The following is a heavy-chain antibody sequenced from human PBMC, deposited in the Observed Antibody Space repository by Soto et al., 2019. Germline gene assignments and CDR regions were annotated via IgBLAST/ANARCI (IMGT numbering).Heavy chain of an antibody. J-gene: IGHJ4*02. CDR1: GFTFSDYY. D-gene: IGHD6-19*01. CDR2: ISSTGRTI. CDR3: ARSYSSGWEFDY. Sequence: GGSLRLSCGASGFTFSDYYMSWIRQAPGKGLEWVSYISSTGRTIYYADSVKGRFTVSRDNAQNSLSLKLNSLRVEDTAVYYCARSYSSGWEFDYWGQGTLVTVSS. V-gene: IGHV3-11*01.